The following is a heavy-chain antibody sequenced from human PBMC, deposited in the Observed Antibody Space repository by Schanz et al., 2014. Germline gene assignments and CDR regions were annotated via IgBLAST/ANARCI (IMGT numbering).Heavy chain of an antibody. V-gene: IGHV3-48*01. Sequence: EVQLLESGGGLVQPGGSLRLSCTASGFTFSSYSMNWVRQAPGKGLEWVSYVSRSTPDIYYADSVKGRFTISRDNSKNTVHLQMNSLRAEDTGLYFCARGGSGSHYRLDYWGQGTLVTVSS. CDR3: ARGGSGSHYRLDY. CDR1: GFTFSSYS. D-gene: IGHD1-26*01. J-gene: IGHJ4*02. CDR2: VSRSTPDI.